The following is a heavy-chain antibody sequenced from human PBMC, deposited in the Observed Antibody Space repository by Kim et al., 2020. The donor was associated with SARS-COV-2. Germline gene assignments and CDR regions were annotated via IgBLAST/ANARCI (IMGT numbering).Heavy chain of an antibody. CDR3: AKGALMIVVNDAFDI. V-gene: IGHV3-23*01. Sequence: DSVKGRFTISRDNSKNTLYLQMNSLRAEDTAVYYCAKGALMIVVNDAFDIWGQGTMVTVSS. J-gene: IGHJ3*02. D-gene: IGHD3-22*01.